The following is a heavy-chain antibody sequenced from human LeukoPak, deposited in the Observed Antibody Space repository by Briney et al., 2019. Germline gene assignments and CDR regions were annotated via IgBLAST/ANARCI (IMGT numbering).Heavy chain of an antibody. CDR2: MFYSGST. D-gene: IGHD3-10*01. Sequence: SETLSLTCTVSGGSISSHFWSWIRQPPGKGLEWIGYMFYSGSTNYNPSLKSRVTISVDASKNQFSLKLTSVSAADTAVYYCARDRVPVTMIRGAPGGFDPWGQGTQVTVSS. CDR1: GGSISSHF. CDR3: ARDRVPVTMIRGAPGGFDP. J-gene: IGHJ5*02. V-gene: IGHV4-59*11.